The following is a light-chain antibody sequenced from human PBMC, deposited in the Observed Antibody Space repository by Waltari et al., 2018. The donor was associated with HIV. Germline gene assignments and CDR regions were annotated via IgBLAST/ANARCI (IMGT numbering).Light chain of an antibody. Sequence: EIVMTQSPATLSVSPGQRATVSCWASRSISSNLAWYQQRPGQAPRLLVYDASTRVAGIPARFSASGFATEFTLTISSLQSEDFAVYYCQQYNDWLSWTFGQGTKVEMK. J-gene: IGKJ1*01. V-gene: IGKV3-15*01. CDR1: RSISSN. CDR3: QQYNDWLSWT. CDR2: DAS.